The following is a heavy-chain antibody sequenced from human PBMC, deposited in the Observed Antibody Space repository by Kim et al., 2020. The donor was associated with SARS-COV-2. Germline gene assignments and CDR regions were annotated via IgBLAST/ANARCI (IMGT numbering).Heavy chain of an antibody. V-gene: IGHV3-11*06. D-gene: IGHD3-22*01. CDR3: ARGTYYYDSSGYSHFDY. J-gene: IGHJ4*02. Sequence: KGRFTISRDNAKNSLYLQMNSLRAEDTAVYYCARGTYYYDSSGYSHFDYWGQGTLVTVSS.